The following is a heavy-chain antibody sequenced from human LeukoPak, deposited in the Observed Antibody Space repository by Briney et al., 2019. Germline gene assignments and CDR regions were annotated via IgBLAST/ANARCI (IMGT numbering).Heavy chain of an antibody. CDR2: INHSGST. V-gene: IGHV4-34*01. D-gene: IGHD1-26*01. CDR1: GGSFSGYY. CDR3: ARGLMGATTGPYYFDY. Sequence: SETLSLTCAVYGGSFSGYYWSWIRQPPGKGLEWIGEINHSGSTNYNPSLKSRVTISVDTSKNQFSLKLSSVTAADTAVYYCARGLMGATTGPYYFDYWGQGTLVAVSS. J-gene: IGHJ4*02.